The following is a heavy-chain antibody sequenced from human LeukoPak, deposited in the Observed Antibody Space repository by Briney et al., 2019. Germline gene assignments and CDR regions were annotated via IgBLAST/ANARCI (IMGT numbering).Heavy chain of an antibody. D-gene: IGHD4-17*01. CDR1: GFTFSSYA. CDR3: AKTDTVTFVGAAVPLYGMDV. J-gene: IGHJ6*02. CDR2: ISGSGGST. V-gene: IGHV3-23*01. Sequence: PGGSLRLSCAASGFTFSSYAMSWVRQAPGKGLEWVSAISGSGGSTYYADSVKGRFTISRDNSKNTLYLQMNSLRAEDTAVYYCAKTDTVTFVGAAVPLYGMDVWGQGTTVTVSS.